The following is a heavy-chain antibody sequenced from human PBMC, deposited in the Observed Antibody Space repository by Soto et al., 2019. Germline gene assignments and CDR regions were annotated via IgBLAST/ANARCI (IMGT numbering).Heavy chain of an antibody. CDR1: GGSISSSSYY. D-gene: IGHD1-1*01. CDR3: XRLGTXTRXXFYXGMDV. CDR2: IYYSGNT. Sequence: SETLSLTCTVSGGSISSSSYYWGWIRQPPGMGLEWIGSIYYSGNTYYNPSLKSRVTISVDTSKNQFSLKLSSVTAADTALYYCXRLGTXTRXXFYXGMDVWGQGTTVTVSS. J-gene: IGHJ6*02. V-gene: IGHV4-39*01.